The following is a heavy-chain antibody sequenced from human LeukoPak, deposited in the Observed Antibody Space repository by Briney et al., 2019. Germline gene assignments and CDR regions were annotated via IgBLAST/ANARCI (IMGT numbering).Heavy chain of an antibody. J-gene: IGHJ4*02. D-gene: IGHD3-22*01. Sequence: GGSLRLACTASGFILGDYAMSWVRQAPGKGLEWVSDINGSGGTTYYTDSVKGRFTISRDNSKNTLYLQMNSLRAEDTAVYYCARRITMIVVVSDSGFDYWGQGTLVTVSS. V-gene: IGHV3-23*01. CDR2: INGSGGTT. CDR1: GFILGDYA. CDR3: ARRITMIVVVSDSGFDY.